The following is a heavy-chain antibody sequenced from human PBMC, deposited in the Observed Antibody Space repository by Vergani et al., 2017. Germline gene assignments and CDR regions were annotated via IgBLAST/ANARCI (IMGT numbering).Heavy chain of an antibody. D-gene: IGHD2-15*01. V-gene: IGHV4-4*07. CDR3: ARGGYGSGGSCYSRAFDI. CDR1: GGSISSYY. J-gene: IGHJ3*02. CDR2: IYTSGST. Sequence: QVQLQESGPGLVKPSETLSLTCTVSGGSISSYYWSWIRQPAGKGLEWIGRIYTSGSTNYNPSLKSRVTMSVDTSKNQFSLKLSSVTAADTAVYYCARGGYGSGGSCYSRAFDIWGQGTMVTVSS.